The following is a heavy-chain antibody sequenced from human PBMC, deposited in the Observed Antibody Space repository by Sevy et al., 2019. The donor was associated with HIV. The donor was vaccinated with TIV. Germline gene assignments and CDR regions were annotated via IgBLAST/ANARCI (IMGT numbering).Heavy chain of an antibody. CDR1: GGSISSDSYY. CDR3: ARPSSLYYYYAMDV. V-gene: IGHV4-39*01. D-gene: IGHD3-10*01. CDR2: IYYTGST. Sequence: SETLSLTCIVSGGSISSDSYYWGWIRQPPGKGLEWIGSIYYTGSTYYNPSLKSRVTISSDTSKNQFSLRLSSVTAADTALYFCARPSSLYYYYAMDVWGLGTTVTVSS. J-gene: IGHJ6*02.